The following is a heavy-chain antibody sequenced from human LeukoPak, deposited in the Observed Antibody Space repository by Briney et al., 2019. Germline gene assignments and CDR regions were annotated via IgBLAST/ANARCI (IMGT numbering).Heavy chain of an antibody. V-gene: IGHV3-21*01. J-gene: IGHJ3*02. CDR1: GFTFSSYS. CDR3: ARARNTYYYDSSGYSSFAFDI. D-gene: IGHD3-22*01. Sequence: GGSLRLSCAASGFTFSSYSMNWVRQAPGKGLEWVSSISSSSSYIYYADSVKGRFTISRDNAKNSLYLQMSSLRAEDTAVYYCARARNTYYYDSSGYSSFAFDIWGQGTMVTVSS. CDR2: ISSSSSYI.